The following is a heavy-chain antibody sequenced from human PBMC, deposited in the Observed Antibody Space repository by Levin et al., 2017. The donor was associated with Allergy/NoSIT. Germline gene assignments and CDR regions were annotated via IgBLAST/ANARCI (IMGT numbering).Heavy chain of an antibody. CDR2: ISSSSSYI. Sequence: LSLTCAASGFTFSTYSMNWVRQAPGKGLECVSSISSSSSYIYYADSVKGRFTISRDNAKNLLYLQMNSLRAEDTAVYYCAKEAGLRQSRGNWGQGPLVTVSS. V-gene: IGHV3-21*01. J-gene: IGHJ4*02. CDR1: GFTFSTYS. D-gene: IGHD6-19*01. CDR3: AKEAGLRQSRGN.